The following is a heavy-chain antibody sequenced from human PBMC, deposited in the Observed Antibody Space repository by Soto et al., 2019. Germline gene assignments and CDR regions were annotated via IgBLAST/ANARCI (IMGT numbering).Heavy chain of an antibody. Sequence: QVQLEQSGPELQKPGSSVKLACKPSGVTFHSFTFSWVRQAPGQGLEWMGGFVPMFGSASVAQRFQGRVRITADASTGTGYMELSDLRSDDSAIYYCAREDDTTGHYSWVDPWGPGTLVTVSS. V-gene: IGHV1-69*01. J-gene: IGHJ5*02. CDR1: GVTFHSFT. D-gene: IGHD1-26*01. CDR2: FVPMFGSA. CDR3: AREDDTTGHYSWVDP.